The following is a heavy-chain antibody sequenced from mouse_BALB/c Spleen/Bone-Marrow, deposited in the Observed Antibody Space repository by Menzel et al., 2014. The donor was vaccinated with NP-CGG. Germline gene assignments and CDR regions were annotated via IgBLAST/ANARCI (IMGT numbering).Heavy chain of an antibody. CDR3: ARSGIGYYYGSNSYAMDY. CDR1: GFTFSSFG. V-gene: IGHV5-17*02. D-gene: IGHD1-1*01. J-gene: IGHJ4*01. CDR2: ISSGSSTI. Sequence: EVKLVESGGGLAQPGGSRKLSCAASGFTFSSFGMHWVRQAPEKGLEWVAYISSGSSTIYYADTVKGRFTISRDNPKNTLFLQMTSLRSEDTAMYYCARSGIGYYYGSNSYAMDYWGQGTSVTVSS.